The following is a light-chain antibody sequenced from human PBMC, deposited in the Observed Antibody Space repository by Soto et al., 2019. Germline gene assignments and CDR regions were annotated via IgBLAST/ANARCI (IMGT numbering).Light chain of an antibody. CDR3: QQYTNWPSWT. CDR1: QNINTY. Sequence: EKVMTQSPATLSMSPGERATLSCRASQNINTYLAWYQQKPGQAPRLLIYGASTRATGIPARFSGSGSGTEFTLTISSLQSEDFAVYYCQQYTNWPSWTFGQGTKVEIK. J-gene: IGKJ1*01. V-gene: IGKV3-15*01. CDR2: GAS.